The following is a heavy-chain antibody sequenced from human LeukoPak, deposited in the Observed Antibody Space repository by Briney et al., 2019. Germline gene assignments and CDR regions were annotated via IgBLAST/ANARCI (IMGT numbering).Heavy chain of an antibody. CDR2: IYTSGST. V-gene: IGHV4-4*09. Sequence: PSETLSLTCSVSGGSMSGFFWTWIRQPPGKGLEWIGYIYTSGSTNYNPSLKSRVTISVDTSKNQFSLKLSSVTAADTAVYYCASRPVAGTWYYYMDVWGKGTTVTVSS. CDR3: ASRPVAGTWYYYMDV. CDR1: GGSMSGFF. J-gene: IGHJ6*03. D-gene: IGHD6-19*01.